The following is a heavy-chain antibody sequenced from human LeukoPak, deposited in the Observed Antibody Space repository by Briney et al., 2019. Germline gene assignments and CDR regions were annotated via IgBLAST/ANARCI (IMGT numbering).Heavy chain of an antibody. J-gene: IGHJ3*02. V-gene: IGHV3-23*01. CDR2: ISGSGGGT. CDR1: GFTFSNFA. CDR3: ARAARRGDAFDI. Sequence: GGSLRLSCAASGFTFSNFAMSWVRQSPGKGLEWVSAISGSGGGTYYADSVKGRFTISRDNSKSSLYLQMNSLRAEDTAVYYCARAARRGDAFDIWGQGTMVTVSS. D-gene: IGHD3-10*01.